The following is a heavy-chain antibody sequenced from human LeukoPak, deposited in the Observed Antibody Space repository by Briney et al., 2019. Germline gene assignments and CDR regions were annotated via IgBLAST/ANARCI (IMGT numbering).Heavy chain of an antibody. V-gene: IGHV4-59*01. CDR2: IYYSGST. J-gene: IGHJ4*02. CDR3: ARGYYYYSSGYFTSVNNYFDY. CDR1: GGSISSYY. D-gene: IGHD3-22*01. Sequence: SETLSLTCTVSGGSISSYYWSWSRQPPGKGLEWIGYIYYSGSTTYNPSLKSRVTISVDTSKNQFSLKLSSVTAADTAVYYCARGYYYYSSGYFTSVNNYFDYWGQGTLVTVSS.